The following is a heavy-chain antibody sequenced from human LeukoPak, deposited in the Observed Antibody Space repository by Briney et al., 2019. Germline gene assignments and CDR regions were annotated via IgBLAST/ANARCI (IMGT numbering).Heavy chain of an antibody. D-gene: IGHD6-13*01. CDR2: ARASGGIT. J-gene: IGHJ4*02. CDR1: GFTFTSYA. CDR3: AKVMAAAGTWFFDY. V-gene: IGHV3-23*01. Sequence: GGSLRLSCVASGFTFTSYAMSWVRQAPGKGLESVSTARASGGITYYADSVKGRFTISRDSSKNTLHLQMNSLRAEDTAVYYCAKVMAAAGTWFFDYWSQGTLSPSPQ.